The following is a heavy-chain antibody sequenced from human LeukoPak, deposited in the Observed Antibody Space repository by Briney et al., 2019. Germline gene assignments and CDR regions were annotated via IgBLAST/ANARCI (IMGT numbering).Heavy chain of an antibody. J-gene: IGHJ5*02. V-gene: IGHV4-34*01. CDR1: GGSFSGYY. D-gene: IGHD2-15*01. Sequence: PSETLSLTCAVYGGSFSGYYWSWIRQPPGKGLEWVGEINHSGSTNYNPSLKSRVTISVDTSKNQFSLKLSSVTAADTAVYYCARGLRVAFNWFDPWGQGTLVTVSS. CDR2: INHSGST. CDR3: ARGLRVAFNWFDP.